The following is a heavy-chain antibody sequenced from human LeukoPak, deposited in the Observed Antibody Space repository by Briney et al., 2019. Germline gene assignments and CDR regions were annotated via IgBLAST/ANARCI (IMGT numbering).Heavy chain of an antibody. CDR3: ARPPTVTTPSDY. V-gene: IGHV4-39*07. J-gene: IGHJ4*02. D-gene: IGHD4-17*01. CDR2: IYYTGST. Sequence: SETLSLTCTVSGGSISRSRYYWGWIRQPPGKGLEWIGSIYYTGSTYYNPSLKSRVTILIDTSKNQFSLKLSSVTAADTAVYYCARPPTVTTPSDYWGQGTLVTVSS. CDR1: GGSISRSRYY.